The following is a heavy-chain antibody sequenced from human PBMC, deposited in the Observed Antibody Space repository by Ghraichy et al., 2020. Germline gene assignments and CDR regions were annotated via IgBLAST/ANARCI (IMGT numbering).Heavy chain of an antibody. V-gene: IGHV1-24*01. D-gene: IGHD3-3*01. CDR3: ATRRITIFGVALTGDAFDI. Sequence: ASVKVSCKVSGYTLTELSMHWVRQAPGKGLEWMGGFDPEDGETIYAQKFQGRVTMTEDTSTDTAYMELSSLRSEDTAVYYCATRRITIFGVALTGDAFDIWGQGTMVTVSS. CDR2: FDPEDGET. J-gene: IGHJ3*02. CDR1: GYTLTELS.